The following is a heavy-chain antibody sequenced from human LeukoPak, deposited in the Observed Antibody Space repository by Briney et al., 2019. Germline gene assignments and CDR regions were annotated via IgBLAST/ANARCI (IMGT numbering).Heavy chain of an antibody. CDR2: IYTSGST. D-gene: IGHD6-13*01. Sequence: SETLSLTCTVSGGSISSYYWGWIRQPAGKGLEWIGRIYTSGSTNYNPSLKSRVTMSVDTSKNQFSLKLSSVTAADTAVYYCARVYKRSSWHVAAFDIWGQGTMVTVSS. V-gene: IGHV4-4*07. CDR1: GGSISSYY. J-gene: IGHJ3*02. CDR3: ARVYKRSSWHVAAFDI.